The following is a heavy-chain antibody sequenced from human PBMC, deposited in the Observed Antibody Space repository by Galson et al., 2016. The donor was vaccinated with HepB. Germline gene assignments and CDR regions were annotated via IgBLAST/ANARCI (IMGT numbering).Heavy chain of an antibody. V-gene: IGHV3-48*01. Sequence: SLRLSCAASGFTFSTYGMNWVRQAPGKGLEWVSYINSSSGTRYYADSVKGRFTISSDNAKNSLYLQMNSLRVEDTAVYYCARGRDYWGQGTLVTVSS. CDR1: GFTFSTYG. J-gene: IGHJ4*02. CDR3: ARGRDY. CDR2: INSSSGTR.